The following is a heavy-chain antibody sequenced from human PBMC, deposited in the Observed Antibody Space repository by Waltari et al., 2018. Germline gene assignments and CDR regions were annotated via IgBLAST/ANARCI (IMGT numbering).Heavy chain of an antibody. CDR2: IIPIFGTA. Sequence: QVQLVQSGAEVKKPGSSVKVSCKASGGTFSSYAISWVRQAPGQGLEWMGGIIPIFGTANYAQKFQGRGTITADESTSTAYMELSSLRSEDTAVYYCATRSIYSSGWYPRPIPPNDGMDVWGQGTTVTVSS. J-gene: IGHJ6*02. CDR3: ATRSIYSSGWYPRPIPPNDGMDV. V-gene: IGHV1-69*01. CDR1: GGTFSSYA. D-gene: IGHD6-19*01.